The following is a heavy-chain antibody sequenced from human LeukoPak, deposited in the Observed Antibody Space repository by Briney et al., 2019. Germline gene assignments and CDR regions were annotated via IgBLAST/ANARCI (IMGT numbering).Heavy chain of an antibody. CDR1: GFTVSSNY. Sequence: TGGSLRLSCAASGFTVSSNYMSWVRQAPGKGLEWVSVIYSGGSTYYADSVKGRFTISRDNSKNTLYLQMNSLRAEDTAVYYCASAPDYYYYMDVWGKGTTVTVSS. CDR2: IYSGGST. V-gene: IGHV3-53*01. CDR3: ASAPDYYYYMDV. J-gene: IGHJ6*03.